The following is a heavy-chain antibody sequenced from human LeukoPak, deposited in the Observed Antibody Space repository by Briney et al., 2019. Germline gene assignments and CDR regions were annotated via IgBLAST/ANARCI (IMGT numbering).Heavy chain of an antibody. V-gene: IGHV3-30*18. CDR3: AKSRGSDEYYYYYYGMDV. CDR1: GFTFSSYG. J-gene: IGHJ6*02. Sequence: GSLRLSCAASGFTFSSYGMHWVRQAPGKGLEWVAVISYDGSNKYYADSVKGRFTISRDNSKNTLYLQMNSLRAEDTAVYYCAKSRGSDEYYYYYYGMDVWGQGTTVTVSS. CDR2: ISYDGSNK.